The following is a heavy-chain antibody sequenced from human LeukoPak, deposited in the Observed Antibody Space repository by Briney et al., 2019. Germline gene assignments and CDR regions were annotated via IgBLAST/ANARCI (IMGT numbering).Heavy chain of an antibody. V-gene: IGHV1-18*01. CDR1: GYTFTSYG. CDR3: ARDRVFGVVFGRFDP. D-gene: IGHD3-3*01. J-gene: IGHJ5*02. Sequence: GASVKVSCKASGYTFTSYGISWVRQAPGQGLEWMGWISAYNGNTNYAQKLQGRVTMTTDTSTSTAYMELRSLRSDDTAVYYCARDRVFGVVFGRFDPWGQGTLVTVSS. CDR2: ISAYNGNT.